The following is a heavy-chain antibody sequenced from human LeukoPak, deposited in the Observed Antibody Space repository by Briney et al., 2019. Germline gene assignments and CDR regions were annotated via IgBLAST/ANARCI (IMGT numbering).Heavy chain of an antibody. CDR2: ISSSSGYI. Sequence: GGSLRLSCAASGFTFSDYNMNWVRQAPGKGLEWVSYISSSSGYIYYADSVKGRFTISRDNARNSLFLQMNSLRADDTAVYYCARGRSSSCYGYFDLWGRGTLVTVSS. D-gene: IGHD6-13*01. CDR3: ARGRSSSCYGYFDL. V-gene: IGHV3-21*01. CDR1: GFTFSDYN. J-gene: IGHJ2*01.